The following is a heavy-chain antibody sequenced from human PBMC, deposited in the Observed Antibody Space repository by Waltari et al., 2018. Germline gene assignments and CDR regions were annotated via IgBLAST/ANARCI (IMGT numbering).Heavy chain of an antibody. CDR1: GGSIRSHY. D-gene: IGHD1-26*01. V-gene: IGHV4-59*11. J-gene: IGHJ4*02. CDR3: ASSRVGATTTFDY. CDR2: IYYSGST. Sequence: QVQLQESGPGLVKPSETLSLTCTVSGGSIRSHYWRWIRQPPGKGLEWIGYIYYSGSTNYNPSLKSRVTISVDTSKNQFSLKLSSVTAADTAVYYCASSRVGATTTFDYWGQGTLVTVSS.